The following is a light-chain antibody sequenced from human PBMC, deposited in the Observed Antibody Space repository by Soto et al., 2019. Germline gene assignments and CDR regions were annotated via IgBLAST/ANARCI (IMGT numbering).Light chain of an antibody. CDR1: SSNIGAGYD. J-gene: IGLJ3*02. V-gene: IGLV1-40*01. CDR3: AVWDDSLTGWV. CDR2: GNS. Sequence: QSVLTQPPSVSGAPGQRVTISCTGSSSNIGAGYDVHWYQQLPGTAPKLLIYGNSNRPSGVPVRFSGSTSGSSASLVITGLRGEDEADYYCAVWDDSLTGWVFGGGTKLTVL.